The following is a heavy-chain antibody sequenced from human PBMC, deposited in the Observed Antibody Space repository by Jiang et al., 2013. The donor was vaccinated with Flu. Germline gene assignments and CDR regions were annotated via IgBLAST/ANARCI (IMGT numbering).Heavy chain of an antibody. V-gene: IGHV3-30*04. CDR1: GFTFSSCA. D-gene: IGHD1-26*01. CDR3: ARVPGGSYSLGVEYRYDYLDS. J-gene: IGHJ4*02. Sequence: VQLLESGGGVVQPGRSLRLSCGASGFTFSSCAMHWVRQSPGKGLEWVAMISYDERHKYYADSVRGRFTISRDNSDNTLHLQMNSLRDEDTAVYYCARVPGGSYSLGVEYRYDYLDSWGQGTLVTVSS. CDR2: ISYDERHK.